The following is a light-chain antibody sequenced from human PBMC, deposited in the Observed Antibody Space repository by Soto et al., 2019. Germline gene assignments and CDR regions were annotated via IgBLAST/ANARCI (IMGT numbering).Light chain of an antibody. J-gene: IGLJ2*01. CDR1: SSDVGGSDY. V-gene: IGLV2-8*01. CDR3: SSYTNSSTLVG. Sequence: QSALTQPPSASGSPGQSVTISCTGTSSDVGGSDYVSWYQHHPGKAPKLMIYDVSKRPSGVPDRFSGSKSGNMASLTVSGLQAEDEADYYCSSYTNSSTLVGFGGGTKLTVL. CDR2: DVS.